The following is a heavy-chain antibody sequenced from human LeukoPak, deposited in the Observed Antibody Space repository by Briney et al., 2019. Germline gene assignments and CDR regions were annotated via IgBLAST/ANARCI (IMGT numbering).Heavy chain of an antibody. CDR2: INHSGST. D-gene: IGHD3-10*01. J-gene: IGHJ6*03. CDR3: ARVTMVRGVLYYYYMDV. V-gene: IGHV4-34*01. CDR1: GGSFSDYY. Sequence: SETLSLTCAVYGGSFSDYYWSWIRQPPGKGLEWIGEINHSGSTNYSTSLKSRVTTSVDTSKNQFSLKLSSVTAADTAVYYCARVTMVRGVLYYYYMDVWGKGSTVTVSS.